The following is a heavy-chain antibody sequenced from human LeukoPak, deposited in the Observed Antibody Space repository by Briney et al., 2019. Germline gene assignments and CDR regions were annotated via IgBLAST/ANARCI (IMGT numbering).Heavy chain of an antibody. J-gene: IGHJ4*02. D-gene: IGHD6-6*01. CDR2: ISYDGSNK. V-gene: IGHV3-30-3*01. CDR3: AKDLSEQLVGGFDY. Sequence: GGSLRLSCAAPGFTFSSYAMHWVRQAPGKGLEWVAVISYDGSNKYYADSVKGRFTISRDNSKNTLYLQMNSLRAEDTAVYYCAKDLSEQLVGGFDYWGQGTLVTVSS. CDR1: GFTFSSYA.